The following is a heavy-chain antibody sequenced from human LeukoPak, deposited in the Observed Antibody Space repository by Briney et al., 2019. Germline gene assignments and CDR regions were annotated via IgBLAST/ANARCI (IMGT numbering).Heavy chain of an antibody. CDR1: GGTFSSYA. D-gene: IGHD3-3*01. V-gene: IGHV1-69*13. CDR3: ARDSWSGYSPRFDY. CDR2: IIPIFGTA. Sequence: AASVKVSCKASGGTFSSYAISWVRQAPGQGLEWMGGIIPIFGTANYAQKFQGRVTITADESTSTAYMELSSLRSEDTAVYYCARDSWSGYSPRFDYWGQGTLVTVSS. J-gene: IGHJ4*02.